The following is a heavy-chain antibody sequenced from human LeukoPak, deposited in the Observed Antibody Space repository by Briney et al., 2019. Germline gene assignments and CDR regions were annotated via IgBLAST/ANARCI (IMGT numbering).Heavy chain of an antibody. CDR1: GGSISSSSYY. CDR2: IYYSGST. D-gene: IGHD2-2*02. CDR3: ARAIPRFDY. Sequence: PSETLSLTCTVSGGSISSSSYYWGWIRQPPGKGLEWIGSIYYSGSTYYNPSLKSRVTISVDTSKNQFSLKLSSVTAADTAVYYCARAIPRFDYWGQGTLITVSS. V-gene: IGHV4-39*07. J-gene: IGHJ4*02.